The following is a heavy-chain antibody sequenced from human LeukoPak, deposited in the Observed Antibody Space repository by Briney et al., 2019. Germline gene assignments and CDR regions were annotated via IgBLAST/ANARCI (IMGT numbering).Heavy chain of an antibody. J-gene: IGHJ6*03. CDR3: ARDPYDSSGYPHFTYYYYYMDV. V-gene: IGHV3-64*01. CDR2: ISSNGGST. D-gene: IGHD3-22*01. Sequence: GGSLRLSCAASGFTFSSYAMHWVRQAPRKGLEYVSAISSNGGSTYYANSVKGRFTISRDNSKNTLYLQMGSLRAEDMAVYYCARDPYDSSGYPHFTYYYYYMDVWGKGTTVTVSS. CDR1: GFTFSSYA.